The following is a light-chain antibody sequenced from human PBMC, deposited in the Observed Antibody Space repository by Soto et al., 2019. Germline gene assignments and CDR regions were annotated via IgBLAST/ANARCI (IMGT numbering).Light chain of an antibody. CDR3: QQYGSSPWT. J-gene: IGKJ1*01. CDR1: QSVSSSY. V-gene: IGKV3-20*01. CDR2: GAS. Sequence: EIVLTQSPGTLSLSPVERATLSCRASQSVSSSYLAWYQQKPGQAPRLLIYGASSRATGIPDRFSGSGSGTDITLTISRLEPEDFAVYYCQQYGSSPWTFGQGTKVDIK.